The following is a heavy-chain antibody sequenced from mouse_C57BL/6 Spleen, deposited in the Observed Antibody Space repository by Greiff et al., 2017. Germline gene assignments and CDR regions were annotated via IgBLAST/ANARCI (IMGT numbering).Heavy chain of an antibody. CDR2: IDPENGDT. D-gene: IGHD1-1*01. V-gene: IGHV14-4*01. CDR1: GFNIKDDY. J-gene: IGHJ4*01. CDR3: TTEGIYYGSSYGNSMDY. Sequence: EVKLQESGAELVRPGASVKLSCTASGFNIKDDYMHWVKQRPEQGLEWIGWIDPENGDTEYASKIQGKATITADTSSNTAYLQLSSLTSEYTAVYYCTTEGIYYGSSYGNSMDYWGQGTSVTVSS.